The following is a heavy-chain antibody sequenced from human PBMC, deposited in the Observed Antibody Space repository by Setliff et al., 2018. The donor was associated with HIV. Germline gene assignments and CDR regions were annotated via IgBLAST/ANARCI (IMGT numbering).Heavy chain of an antibody. CDR3: ARHVSPEYSDYAHWYFDL. CDR2: ISYSGST. CDR1: GGSISTYY. J-gene: IGHJ2*01. V-gene: IGHV4-59*08. Sequence: SETLSLTCTVSGGSISTYYWSWIRQPPGKGLEWIGYISYSGSTNYNPSLKSRATISVDTSKNQFSLRLSSVTAADTAVYYCARHVSPEYSDYAHWYFDLWGRGTLVTVSS. D-gene: IGHD5-12*01.